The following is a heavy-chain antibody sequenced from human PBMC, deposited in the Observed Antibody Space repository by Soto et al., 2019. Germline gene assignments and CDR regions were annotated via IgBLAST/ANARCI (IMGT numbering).Heavy chain of an antibody. V-gene: IGHV4-59*08. J-gene: IGHJ3*02. CDR1: GGSISSYY. Sequence: QVQLQESGPGLVKPSETLSLTYTVSGGSISSYYWSWIRQPPGKGLEWIGYIYYSGSTNYDPSLKSRVTISVDTSKNQFSLNLSSVTAADTAVYYCARRYGSVFDIWGQGTMVTVSS. CDR2: IYYSGST. CDR3: ARRYGSVFDI. D-gene: IGHD3-10*01.